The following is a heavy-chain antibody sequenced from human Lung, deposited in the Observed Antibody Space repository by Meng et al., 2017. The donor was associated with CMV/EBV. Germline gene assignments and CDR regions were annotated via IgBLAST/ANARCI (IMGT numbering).Heavy chain of an antibody. CDR1: GYPFTNYG. V-gene: IGHV1-18*01. D-gene: IGHD1-26*01. J-gene: IGHJ4*02. CDR2: ISAYNGNT. CDR3: ARVEVGITSGDY. Sequence: VQSGGEVTKPGASVKVSCKASGYPFTNYGNTWVRQAPGQGLEWMGWISAYNGNTHYAQTLQGRLTMTTDTSTSTAYMELRSLRSDDTAVYYCARVEVGITSGDYWGQGTLVTVSS.